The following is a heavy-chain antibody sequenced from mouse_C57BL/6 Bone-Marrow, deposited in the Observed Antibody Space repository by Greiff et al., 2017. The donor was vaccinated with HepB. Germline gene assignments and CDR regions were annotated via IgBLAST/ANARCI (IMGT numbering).Heavy chain of an antibody. J-gene: IGHJ1*03. D-gene: IGHD1-1*01. CDR2: INPNYGTT. V-gene: IGHV1-39*01. Sequence: VQLKESGPELVKPGASVKISCKASGYSFTDYNMNWVKQSNGKSLEWIGVINPNYGTTSYNQKFKGKATLTVDQSSSTAYMQLNSLTSEDSAVYYCSRWKGVLRSYWYFDVWGTGTTVTVSS. CDR1: GYSFTDYN. CDR3: SRWKGVLRSYWYFDV.